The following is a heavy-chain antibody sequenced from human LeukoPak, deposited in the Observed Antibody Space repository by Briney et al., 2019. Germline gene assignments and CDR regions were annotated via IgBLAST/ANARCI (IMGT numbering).Heavy chain of an antibody. CDR2: IYYSGST. V-gene: IGHV4-59*01. D-gene: IGHD2-21*01. Sequence: SETLSLTCAVSGDSMSSYYWNWIRQPPGKGLEWIGYIYYSGSTNYSPSLKSRVTISVDTSKNQFSLKLSSVTAADTAVYYCARVAVPYCGGDCQPDAFDIWGQGTMVTVSS. J-gene: IGHJ3*02. CDR1: GDSMSSYY. CDR3: ARVAVPYCGGDCQPDAFDI.